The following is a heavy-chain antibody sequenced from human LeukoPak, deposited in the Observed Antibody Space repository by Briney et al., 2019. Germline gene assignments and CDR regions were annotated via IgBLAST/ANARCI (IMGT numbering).Heavy chain of an antibody. CDR3: ARTYYYGSGILTTFDP. V-gene: IGHV4-59*08. J-gene: IGHJ5*02. CDR2: IYYSGST. CDR1: GGSISSYY. Sequence: SETLSLTCTVSGGSISSYYWSWIRQPPGKGLDWIGYIYYSGSTNYNPSLKSRVTISVDTSKNQFSLKLSSVTAADTAVYYCARTYYYGSGILTTFDPWGQGTLVTVSS. D-gene: IGHD3-10*01.